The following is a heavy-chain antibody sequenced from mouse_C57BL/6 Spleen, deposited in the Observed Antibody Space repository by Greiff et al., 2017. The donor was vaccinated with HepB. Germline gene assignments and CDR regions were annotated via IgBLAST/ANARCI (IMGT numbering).Heavy chain of an antibody. Sequence: EVQLQESGGGLVKPGGSLKLSCAASGFTFSDYGMHWVRQAPEKGLEWVAYISSGSSTIYYADTVKGRFTISRDNAKNTLFLQMTSLRSEDTVMYYCASRNCSRYYDAMDYWGQGTSVTVSS. V-gene: IGHV5-17*01. CDR2: ISSGSSTI. J-gene: IGHJ4*01. CDR3: ASRNCSRYYDAMDY. CDR1: GFTFSDYG. D-gene: IGHD1-1*01.